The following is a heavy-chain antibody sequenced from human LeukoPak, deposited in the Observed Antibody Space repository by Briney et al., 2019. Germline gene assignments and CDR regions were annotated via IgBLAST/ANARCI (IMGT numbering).Heavy chain of an antibody. CDR1: GFTFSSYG. J-gene: IGHJ5*02. CDR3: AKGRSGGYNWFDP. Sequence: GRSLRLSCAASGFTFSSYGMHWVRQAPGKGLEWVAVISYDGSNKYYADSVKGRFTISRDNSKNTLYLQMNSLRAEDTAVYYCAKGRSGGYNWFDPWGQGTLVTVSS. D-gene: IGHD3-3*01. V-gene: IGHV3-30*18. CDR2: ISYDGSNK.